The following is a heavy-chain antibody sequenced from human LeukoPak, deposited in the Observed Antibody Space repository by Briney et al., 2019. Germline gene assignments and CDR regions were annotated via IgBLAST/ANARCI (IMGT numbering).Heavy chain of an antibody. V-gene: IGHV3-23*01. CDR2: ISGSGGST. D-gene: IGHD3-10*01. CDR3: AKDSPSITMVRGVQNPYYYYYMDV. Sequence: GGSLRLSCAASGFTFSSYAMSWVRQAPGKGLKWVSAISGSGGSTYYADSVKGRFTISRDNSKNTLYLQMNSLRAEDTAVYYCAKDSPSITMVRGVQNPYYYYYMDVWGKGTTVTISS. CDR1: GFTFSSYA. J-gene: IGHJ6*03.